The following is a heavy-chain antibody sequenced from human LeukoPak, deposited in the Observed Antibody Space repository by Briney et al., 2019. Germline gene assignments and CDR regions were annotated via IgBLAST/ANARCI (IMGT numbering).Heavy chain of an antibody. CDR3: ARGYCSSTSCSPYYYDSSGPSRFGAFDI. CDR2: IYYSGST. J-gene: IGHJ3*02. D-gene: IGHD2-2*01. Sequence: SETLSLTCTVSGGSISSSSYYWGWIRQPPGKGLEWIGSIYYSGSTYYNPSLKSRVTISVDTSKNQFSLKLSSVTAADTAVYYCARGYCSSTSCSPYYYDSSGPSRFGAFDIWGQGTMATVSS. CDR1: GGSISSSSYY. V-gene: IGHV4-39*01.